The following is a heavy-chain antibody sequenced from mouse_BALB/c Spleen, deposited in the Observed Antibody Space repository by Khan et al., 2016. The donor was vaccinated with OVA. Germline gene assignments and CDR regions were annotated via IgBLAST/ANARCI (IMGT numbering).Heavy chain of an antibody. J-gene: IGHJ3*01. CDR2: INPYNAGT. CDR1: GYTFTNYV. Sequence: VRLQQSGPELVEPGASVKMSCKASGYTFTNYVMHWVKQKPGQGLEWIGYINPYNAGTRYNEKFKGKATLTSDISSTTAYMALSSLTSEDAAVYYCAREASSWDFSLPYWGQGTLVTVST. CDR3: AREASSWDFSLPY. V-gene: IGHV1S136*01. D-gene: IGHD4-1*01.